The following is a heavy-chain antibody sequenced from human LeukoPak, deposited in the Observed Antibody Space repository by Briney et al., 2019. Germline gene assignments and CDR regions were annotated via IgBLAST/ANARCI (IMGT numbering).Heavy chain of an antibody. CDR3: ARREVDSSGWYQERLDF. V-gene: IGHV3-7*01. Sequence: PGGSLRLACAPCGFTFRSYWMIGVRQAPGRGLEGVANINQDGRETYYVDSVKGQFTISRDNDKNPVSLQMNSLRAEDTAVYFCARREVDSSGWYQERLDFWGQGTLVSVSS. J-gene: IGHJ4*02. D-gene: IGHD6-19*01. CDR2: INQDGRET. CDR1: GFTFRSYW.